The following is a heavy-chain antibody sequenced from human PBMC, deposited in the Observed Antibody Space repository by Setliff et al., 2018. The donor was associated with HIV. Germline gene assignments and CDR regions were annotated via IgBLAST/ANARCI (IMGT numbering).Heavy chain of an antibody. CDR3: ASRIYYYDESRVLREEGFVP. V-gene: IGHV4-39*01. Sequence: KTSETLSLTCSVSGGSIDNNKYYWTWIRQPPGKGLEWTGSIYHTGRTYYNRSLESRFTISIDTSKNQFSLKLTSVTAADTAMYYCASRIYYYDESRVLREEGFVPWGQGTLVTVSS. CDR1: GGSIDNNKYY. D-gene: IGHD3-22*01. J-gene: IGHJ5*02. CDR2: IYHTGRT.